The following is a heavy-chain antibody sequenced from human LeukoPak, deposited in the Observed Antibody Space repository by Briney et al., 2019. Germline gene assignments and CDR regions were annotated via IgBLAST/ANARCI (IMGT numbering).Heavy chain of an antibody. V-gene: IGHV3-7*01. CDR2: IKQDGSEK. J-gene: IGHJ4*02. Sequence: GGSLRLSCVASGFTFSSYWMSWVRQAPGKGLEWVANIKQDGSEKYYVDSVKGRFTISRDNAKNSLYLQMNSLRAEDTAVYYCARGYIAARLRAGRGFDYWGQGTLVTVSS. CDR3: ARGYIAARLRAGRGFDY. CDR1: GFTFSSYW. D-gene: IGHD6-6*01.